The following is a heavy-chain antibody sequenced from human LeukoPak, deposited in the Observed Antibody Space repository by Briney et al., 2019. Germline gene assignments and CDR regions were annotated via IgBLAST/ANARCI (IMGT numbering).Heavy chain of an antibody. CDR3: ARGALYYYDSSGYSSNY. CDR1: RFTFSSYS. J-gene: IGHJ4*02. Sequence: GGSLRLSCAASRFTFSSYSMNWVRQAPGKGLEWVSSISSSSSYIYYADSVKGRFTISRDNAKNSLYLQMNSLRAEDTAVYYCARGALYYYDSSGYSSNYWGQGTLVTVSP. D-gene: IGHD3-22*01. V-gene: IGHV3-21*01. CDR2: ISSSSSYI.